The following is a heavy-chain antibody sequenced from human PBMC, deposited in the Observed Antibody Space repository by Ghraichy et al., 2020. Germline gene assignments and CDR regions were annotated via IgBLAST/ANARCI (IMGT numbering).Heavy chain of an antibody. Sequence: SVKVSCKISGAPFSTSTINWERLAPRQVLEWMGRIIPILGIANYAQKFQGRVTITADKSTSTAYMELSSLRSEDTAVYYCAREAAGTTYNYYYYYGMDVWGQGTTVTVAS. CDR3: AREAAGTTYNYYYYYGMDV. CDR1: GAPFSTST. D-gene: IGHD6-13*01. CDR2: IIPILGIA. V-gene: IGHV1-69*04. J-gene: IGHJ6*02.